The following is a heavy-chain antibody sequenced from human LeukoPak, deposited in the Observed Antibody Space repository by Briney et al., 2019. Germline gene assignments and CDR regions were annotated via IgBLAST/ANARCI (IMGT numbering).Heavy chain of an antibody. CDR3: ARDHPRTSTVTTLRPWFDP. Sequence: SVKVSCNASGGTFSSYAISWVRQAPGQGLEWMGGIIPIFGTANYAQKFQGRVTITTDESTSTAYMELSSLRSEDTAVYYCARDHPRTSTVTTLRPWFDPWGQGTLVTVSS. CDR1: GGTFSSYA. D-gene: IGHD4-17*01. V-gene: IGHV1-69*05. J-gene: IGHJ5*02. CDR2: IIPIFGTA.